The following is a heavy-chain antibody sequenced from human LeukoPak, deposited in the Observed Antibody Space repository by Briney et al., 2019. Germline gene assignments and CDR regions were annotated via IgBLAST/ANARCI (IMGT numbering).Heavy chain of an antibody. J-gene: IGHJ5*02. CDR1: GGSISSYY. CDR2: IYYSGST. CDR3: ARGGYYGSGNDFRFDP. Sequence: SETLSLTCTVSGGSISSYYWSWIRQPPGKGLEWIGYIYYSGSTNYNPSLKSRVTIPVDTSKNQFSLKLSSVTAADTAVYYCARGGYYGSGNDFRFDPWGQGTLVTVSS. D-gene: IGHD3-10*01. V-gene: IGHV4-59*01.